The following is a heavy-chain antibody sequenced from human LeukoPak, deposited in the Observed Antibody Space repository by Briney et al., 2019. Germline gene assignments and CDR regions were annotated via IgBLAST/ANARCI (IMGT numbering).Heavy chain of an antibody. CDR3: ASAFPPLRTSAAGDY. D-gene: IGHD6-25*01. V-gene: IGHV3-21*06. CDR2: ISGSSSHR. CDR1: GFSFSDYD. Sequence: AGGSLRLSCTASGFSFSDYDMNWVRQAPGKGLEWVSSISGSSSHRYYADSAKGRFTISRDNAKNSLYLQMNSLRAEDTAVYYCASAFPPLRTSAAGDYWGQEPWSPSPQ. J-gene: IGHJ4*01.